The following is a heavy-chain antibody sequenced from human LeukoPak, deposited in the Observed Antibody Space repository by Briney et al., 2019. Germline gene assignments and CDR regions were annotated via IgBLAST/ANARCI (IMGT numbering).Heavy chain of an antibody. V-gene: IGHV3-74*01. CDR1: GFTFSSYW. CDR3: ASRIPYDSSSY. CDR2: ISSDGSST. D-gene: IGHD3-22*01. Sequence: GSLRLSCAASGFTFSSYWMHWVRQAPGKGLVWVSRISSDGSSTDYTDSVKGRFTISRDNAKNTLYLQMNSLRAEDTAVYYCASRIPYDSSSYWGQGTLVTVSS. J-gene: IGHJ4*02.